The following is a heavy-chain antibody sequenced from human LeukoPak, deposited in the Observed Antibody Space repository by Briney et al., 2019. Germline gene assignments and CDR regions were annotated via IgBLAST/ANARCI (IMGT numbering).Heavy chain of an antibody. CDR1: GYAISSDYY. Sequence: SETLSLTCTVSGYAISSDYYWTWVRQPPGKELEWIGSIYHSGSTYYNPSLKSRVTISIDTSKNHFSLKVNSVTAADTAVYYCSRGSIYDSRGVDPWGQGTLVTVSS. D-gene: IGHD3-22*01. J-gene: IGHJ5*02. CDR3: SRGSIYDSRGVDP. CDR2: IYHSGST. V-gene: IGHV4-38-2*02.